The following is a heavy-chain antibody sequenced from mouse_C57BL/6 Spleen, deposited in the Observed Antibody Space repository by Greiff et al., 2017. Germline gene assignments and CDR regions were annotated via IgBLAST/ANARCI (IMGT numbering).Heavy chain of an antibody. CDR3: ARRIYYYGSSYYWYFDV. V-gene: IGHV1-26*01. J-gene: IGHJ1*03. CDR2: INPNNGGT. D-gene: IGHD1-1*01. Sequence: EVQLQQSGPELVKPGASVKISCKASGYTFTDYYMNWVKQSHGKSLEWIGDINPNNGGTSYNQKFKGKATLTVDKSYSTAYMELRSLTSEDSAVYYCARRIYYYGSSYYWYFDVWGTGTTVTVSS. CDR1: GYTFTDYY.